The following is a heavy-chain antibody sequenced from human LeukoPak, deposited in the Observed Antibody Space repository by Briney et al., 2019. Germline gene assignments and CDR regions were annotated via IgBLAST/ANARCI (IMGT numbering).Heavy chain of an antibody. D-gene: IGHD6-19*01. CDR2: INPSGGST. Sequence: ASVKVSCKASGYTFTSHYMHWVRQAPGQGLEWMGIINPSGGSTSYAQKFQGRVTMTRDTSTSTVYVELSSLRSEDTAVYYCARVPPAPLSPIAVATNYFDYWGQGTLVTVSS. CDR3: ARVPPAPLSPIAVATNYFDY. J-gene: IGHJ4*02. CDR1: GYTFTSHY. V-gene: IGHV1-46*03.